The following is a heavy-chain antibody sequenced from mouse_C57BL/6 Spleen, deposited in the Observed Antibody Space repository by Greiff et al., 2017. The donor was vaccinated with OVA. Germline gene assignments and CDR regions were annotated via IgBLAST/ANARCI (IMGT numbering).Heavy chain of an antibody. D-gene: IGHD2-5*01. CDR1: GYTFTSYW. CDR2: INPSNGGT. Sequence: QVHVKQPGTELVKPGASVKLSCKASGYTFTSYWMHWVKQRPGQGLEWIGNINPSNGGTNYNEKFKSKATLTVDKSSSTAYMQLSSLTSEDSAVYYCATYYSNFWAMDYWGQGTSVTVSS. J-gene: IGHJ4*01. CDR3: ATYYSNFWAMDY. V-gene: IGHV1-53*01.